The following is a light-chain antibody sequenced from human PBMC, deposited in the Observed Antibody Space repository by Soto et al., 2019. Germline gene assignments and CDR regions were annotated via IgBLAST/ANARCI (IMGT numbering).Light chain of an antibody. CDR3: QQYGSSRT. J-gene: IGKJ1*01. V-gene: IGKV3-20*01. CDR1: QSVSSSY. CDR2: GAS. Sequence: EIVLTQSPGTLSLSPGERATLSCRASQSVSSSYLAWYQQKPGQAPRLLIYGASSRATGIPDRFSGSGSGTDFTLPISRLEPEDFAAYYCQQYGSSRTFGQGTKVDIK.